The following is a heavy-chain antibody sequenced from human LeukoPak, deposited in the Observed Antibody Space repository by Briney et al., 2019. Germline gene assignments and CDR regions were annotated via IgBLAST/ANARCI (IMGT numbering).Heavy chain of an antibody. J-gene: IGHJ4*02. CDR3: AKTPHYLYDNSGTY. V-gene: IGHV3-23*01. CDR2: ISGSGGVT. CDR1: GFTFSNYA. Sequence: GGSLRLSCAASGFTFSNYALTWARQGPEKGLEWVSAISGSGGVTYYADSVKGRFTISRDNSKNTMFLQMNSLRAEDTAVYYCAKTPHYLYDNSGTYWGQGTLVTVSS. D-gene: IGHD3-22*01.